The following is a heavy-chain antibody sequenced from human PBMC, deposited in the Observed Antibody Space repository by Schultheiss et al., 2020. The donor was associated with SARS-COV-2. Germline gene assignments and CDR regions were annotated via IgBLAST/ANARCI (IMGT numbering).Heavy chain of an antibody. CDR2: ISYYGSNK. Sequence: GGSLRLSCAASGFTFSSYAMNWVRQAPGKGLEWVAVISYYGSNKYYADSVKGRFTISRENSKNTLYLQMNSLRAEDTSVYYCATSPSTVTTYYFDYWGQGTLVNVSS. V-gene: IGHV3-30-3*01. D-gene: IGHD4-17*01. J-gene: IGHJ4*02. CDR3: ATSPSTVTTYYFDY. CDR1: GFTFSSYA.